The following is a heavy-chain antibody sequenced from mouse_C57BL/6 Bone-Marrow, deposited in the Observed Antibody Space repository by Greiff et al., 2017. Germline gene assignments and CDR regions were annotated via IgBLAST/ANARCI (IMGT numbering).Heavy chain of an antibody. Sequence: QVQLQQPGAELVRPGSSVKLSCKASGYTFTSYWMDWVKQRPGQGLEWIGNIYPSDSETHYNQKFKDKATLTVDKSSSTAYMQLSSLTSEDSAVYYCARLEGYFDYWGQGNTLTVSS. V-gene: IGHV1-61*01. CDR2: IYPSDSET. CDR3: ARLEGYFDY. J-gene: IGHJ2*01. CDR1: GYTFTSYW.